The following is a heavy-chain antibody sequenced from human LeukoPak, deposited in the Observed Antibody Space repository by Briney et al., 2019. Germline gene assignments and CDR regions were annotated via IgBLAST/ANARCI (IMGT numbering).Heavy chain of an antibody. CDR2: ISSSGSTI. Sequence: PGGSLRLSCAASGFPFSSYGMNWVRQAPGKGLEWVSYISSSGSTIYYADSVKGRFAISRDNAKNSLYLQMNSLRAEDTAVYYCARRHYDILTGYDDYWGQGTLVTVSS. D-gene: IGHD3-9*01. V-gene: IGHV3-48*03. CDR1: GFPFSSYG. J-gene: IGHJ4*02. CDR3: ARRHYDILTGYDDY.